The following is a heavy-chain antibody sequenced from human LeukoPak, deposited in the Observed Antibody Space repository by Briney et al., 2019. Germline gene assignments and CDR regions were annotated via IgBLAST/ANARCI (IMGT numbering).Heavy chain of an antibody. CDR2: IWYDGSNK. V-gene: IGHV3-33*06. CDR1: GFTFSSYG. Sequence: GRSLRLSCAASGFTFSSYGMHWVRQAPGKGLEWVAVIWYDGSNKYYADSVKGRFTISRDNSKNTLYLQMNSLRAEDTAVYYCAKDPLSWDWFDPWGQGTLVTVSS. D-gene: IGHD7-27*01. CDR3: AKDPLSWDWFDP. J-gene: IGHJ5*02.